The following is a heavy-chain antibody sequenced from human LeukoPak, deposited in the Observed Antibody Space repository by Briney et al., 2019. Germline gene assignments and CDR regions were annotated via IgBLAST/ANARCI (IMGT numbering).Heavy chain of an antibody. Sequence: GGSLRLSCAASGFTFSSYGMHWVRQAPGKGLEWVAAISYDGSNKYYADSVKGRFTISRDNSKNTLYLQMNSLRAEDTAVYYCAKDTPPRRKSSLPGDWGQGTLVTVSS. CDR1: GFTFSSYG. V-gene: IGHV3-30*18. J-gene: IGHJ4*02. CDR3: AKDTPPRRKSSLPGD. CDR2: ISYDGSNK.